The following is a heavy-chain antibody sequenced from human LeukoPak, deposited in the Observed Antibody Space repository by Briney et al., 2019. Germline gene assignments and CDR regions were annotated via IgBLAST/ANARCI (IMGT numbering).Heavy chain of an antibody. CDR1: GYSFSSYW. CDR3: ARRWYDSSGYSQHFDY. V-gene: IGHV5-51*01. D-gene: IGHD3-22*01. Sequence: GESLKISCQASGYSFSSYWIAWVRHMPGKGLEWMGIIYPGDSDTKYSPSFEGQVTISADKSTSTTYLQWSSLRASDTAIYYCARRWYDSSGYSQHFDYWGQGTLVTVPS. CDR2: IYPGDSDT. J-gene: IGHJ4*02.